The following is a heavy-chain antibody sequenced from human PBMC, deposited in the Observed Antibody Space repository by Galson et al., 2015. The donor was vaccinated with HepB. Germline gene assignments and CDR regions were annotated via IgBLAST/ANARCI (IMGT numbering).Heavy chain of an antibody. CDR3: ASQGYCSSTSCSDINAFDI. J-gene: IGHJ3*02. D-gene: IGHD2-2*01. CDR1: GFTFSSYA. CDR2: IWYDGSNK. V-gene: IGHV3-33*08. Sequence: SLRLSCAASGFTFSSYAMSWVRQAPGKGLEWVAVIWYDGSNKYYADSVKGRFTISRDNSKNTLYLQMNSLRAEDTAVYYCASQGYCSSTSCSDINAFDIWGQGTMVTVSS.